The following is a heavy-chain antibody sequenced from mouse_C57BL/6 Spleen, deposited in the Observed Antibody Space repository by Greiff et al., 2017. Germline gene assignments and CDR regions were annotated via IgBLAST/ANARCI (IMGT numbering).Heavy chain of an antibody. J-gene: IGHJ4*01. CDR1: GYTFTDYN. CDR2: INPNNGGT. D-gene: IGHD1-1*01. Sequence: EVQLQQSGPELVKPGASVKIPCKASGYTFTDYNMDWVKQSHGKSLEWIGDINPNNGGTIYNQKFKGKATLTVDKSSSTAYMELRSLTSEDTAVYYCARGGYYGSSYGNAMDYWGQGTSVTVSS. CDR3: ARGGYYGSSYGNAMDY. V-gene: IGHV1-18*01.